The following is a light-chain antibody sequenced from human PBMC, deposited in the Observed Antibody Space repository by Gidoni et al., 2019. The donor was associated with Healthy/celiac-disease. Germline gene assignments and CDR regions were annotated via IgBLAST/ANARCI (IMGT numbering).Light chain of an antibody. Sequence: DNQITPSPSSLSASVGDRVTITCQASQDISNYLNWYQQKPGKAPKLLIYDASNLETGVPSRFSGSGSGTDFTFTISSLQPDDIATYYCQQYDNLPLTFGGGTKVEIK. CDR1: QDISNY. CDR2: DAS. CDR3: QQYDNLPLT. V-gene: IGKV1-33*01. J-gene: IGKJ4*02.